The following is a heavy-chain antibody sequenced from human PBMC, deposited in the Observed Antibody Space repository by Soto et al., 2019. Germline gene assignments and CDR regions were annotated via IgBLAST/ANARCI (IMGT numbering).Heavy chain of an antibody. J-gene: IGHJ4*02. CDR3: ARENSYFDY. Sequence: QIQLLQSGAEVKKPGASVKVTCKASGYTFRNFGISWGRQAPGQGLEWMGWISAYNANANYAQKFQGRLTMTADTSTSTAYMDLRSLRSDDTAVYYCARENSYFDYWGKGTLVTVSS. CDR1: GYTFRNFG. CDR2: ISAYNANA. V-gene: IGHV1-18*01.